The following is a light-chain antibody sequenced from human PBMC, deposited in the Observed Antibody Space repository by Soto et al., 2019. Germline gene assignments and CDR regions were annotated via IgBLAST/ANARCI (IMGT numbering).Light chain of an antibody. CDR2: DAS. V-gene: IGKV3-20*01. Sequence: EIVLTQSPGTLSLSPGERATLSCRASQSVSSSYLAWYQQRPGQAPRLLIYDASSMSTGIPDRFSGSGSVTDCTLTISSLEPDDFAVYYCQQYCSSPSTFGQGTKVESK. CDR3: QQYCSSPST. J-gene: IGKJ1*01. CDR1: QSVSSSY.